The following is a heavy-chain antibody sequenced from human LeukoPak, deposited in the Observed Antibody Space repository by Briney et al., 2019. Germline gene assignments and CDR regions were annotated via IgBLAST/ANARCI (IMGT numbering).Heavy chain of an antibody. CDR2: IYYSGST. J-gene: IGHJ6*02. CDR1: GGSISSGTYS. V-gene: IGHV4-31*11. Sequence: SETLSLTCAVSGGSISSGTYSWNWIRQPPGKGLEWIGYIYYSGSTYYNPSLKSRVTISVDTSKNQFSLKLSSVTAADTAVYYCARDLVAYGGNPDYYYYGMDVWGQGTTVTVSS. D-gene: IGHD4-23*01. CDR3: ARDLVAYGGNPDYYYYGMDV.